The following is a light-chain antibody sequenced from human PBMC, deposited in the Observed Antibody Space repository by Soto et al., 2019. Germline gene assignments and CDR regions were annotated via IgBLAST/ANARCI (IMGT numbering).Light chain of an antibody. V-gene: IGKV4-1*01. J-gene: IGKJ1*01. CDR3: QQYGDSPWT. CDR1: QSVLHRSKRKNY. Sequence: DIVMTESPNSLAVSLGERTTINCRSSQSVLHRSKRKNYLAWYQQKAGQPPKLLISWASTRESGVPDRFSGSGSGTDFTLTISRLETEDFAMYYCQQYGDSPWTFGQGTKVDI. CDR2: WAS.